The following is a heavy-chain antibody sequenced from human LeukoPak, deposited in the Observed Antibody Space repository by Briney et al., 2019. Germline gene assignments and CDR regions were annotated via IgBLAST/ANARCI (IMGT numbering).Heavy chain of an antibody. CDR2: INDSGTT. D-gene: IGHD5-24*01. CDR3: ARGPADYNKLKPGDRDGYNYKSKRTPFDY. J-gene: IGHJ4*02. Sequence: SETLSLTCAVYGGSFGGYFWSWIRQSPGKGLEWIGEINDSGTTNYNPSLKSRVTISVGTSKNQFSLKLSSVTAADTAVYYCARGPADYNKLKPGDRDGYNYKSKRTPFDYWGQGTLVTVSS. V-gene: IGHV4-34*01. CDR1: GGSFGGYF.